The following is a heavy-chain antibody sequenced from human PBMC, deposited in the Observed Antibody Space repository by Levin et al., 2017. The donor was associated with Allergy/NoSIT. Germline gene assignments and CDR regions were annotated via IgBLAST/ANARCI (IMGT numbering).Heavy chain of an antibody. D-gene: IGHD2-2*01. CDR1: GGSFRGSY. V-gene: IGHV4-34*01. CDR2: INHSGST. Sequence: SQTLSLPCAVYGGSFRGSYWSWIRQPPGKGLEWIGEINHSGSTNYNPSLKSRVTISVDTSKNQFSLKLSSVTAADTAVYYCARGTRLGYCSSTSCYFYFDYWGQGTLVTVSS. J-gene: IGHJ4*02. CDR3: ARGTRLGYCSSTSCYFYFDY.